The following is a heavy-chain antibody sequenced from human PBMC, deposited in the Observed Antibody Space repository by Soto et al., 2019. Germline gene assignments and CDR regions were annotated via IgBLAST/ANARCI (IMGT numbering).Heavy chain of an antibody. CDR1: GGTFSDYA. Sequence: QVQLVQSGAEMRKPGSSLRVSCKASGGTFSDYAFSWVRQAPGQGLEWMGGIVPRFGSPNYAQKLGGRVTITEDTSTSTVYMELSGLRFDDTAVYFCARDRIQLRLGKYSFNGMDVWGKGTTITVSS. J-gene: IGHJ6*04. V-gene: IGHV1-69*06. CDR3: ARDRIQLRLGKYSFNGMDV. D-gene: IGHD3-16*01. CDR2: IVPRFGSP.